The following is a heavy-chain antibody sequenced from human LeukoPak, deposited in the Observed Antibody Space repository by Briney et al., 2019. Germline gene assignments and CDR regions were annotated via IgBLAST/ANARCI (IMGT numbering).Heavy chain of an antibody. CDR3: ARPGIAVAGTSAYYYYGMDV. Sequence: GAPLQISGQGSVYRFTSYSIGWLRPLPGKGLEWMGIIYPGDSDTTYSPSFQGQVTISADKSISTAYLQWSSLKASDTGMYYCARPGIAVAGTSAYYYYGMDVWGQGTTVTVSS. D-gene: IGHD6-19*01. CDR2: IYPGDSDT. CDR1: VYRFTSYS. V-gene: IGHV5-51*01. J-gene: IGHJ6*02.